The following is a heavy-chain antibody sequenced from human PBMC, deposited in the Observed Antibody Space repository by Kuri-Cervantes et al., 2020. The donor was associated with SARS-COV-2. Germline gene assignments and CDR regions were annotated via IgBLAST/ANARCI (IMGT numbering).Heavy chain of an antibody. D-gene: IGHD3-22*01. J-gene: IGHJ4*02. V-gene: IGHV4-39*01. CDR3: ARQDTYYYDSSGPFDY. CDR1: GGSISSSSYY. Sequence: SATLSLTCTVSGGSISSSSYYWGWIRQPPGKGLEWIGEINHSGSTNYNPSLKSRVTISVDTSENQFSLKLSSVTAADTAVYYCARQDTYYYDSSGPFDYWGQGTLVTVSS. CDR2: INHSGST.